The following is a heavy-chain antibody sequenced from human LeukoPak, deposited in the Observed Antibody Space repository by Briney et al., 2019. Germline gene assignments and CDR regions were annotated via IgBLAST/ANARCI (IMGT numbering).Heavy chain of an antibody. V-gene: IGHV4-34*01. D-gene: IGHD4-17*01. J-gene: IGHJ4*02. CDR2: INHSGST. CDR3: ASFTVTRVIDY. Sequence: SETLPLTCAVYGGSFSGYYWSWIRQPPGKGLEWIGEINHSGSTNYNPSLKSRVTISVDTSKNQFSLKLSSVTAADTAVYYCASFTVTRVIDYWGQGTLVTVSS. CDR1: GGSFSGYY.